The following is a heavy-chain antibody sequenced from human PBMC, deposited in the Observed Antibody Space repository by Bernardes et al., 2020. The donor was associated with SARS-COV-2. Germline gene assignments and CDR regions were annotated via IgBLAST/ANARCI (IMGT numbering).Heavy chain of an antibody. CDR1: GGSISSYY. V-gene: IGHV4-59*01. CDR3: ARATVDTAMVTTPAFDY. Sequence: SETLSLTCTVSGGSISSYYWSWIRQPPGKGLEWIGYIYYSGSTNYNPSLKSRVTISVDTSKNQFSLKLSSVTAADTAVYYCARATVDTAMVTTPAFDYWGQGTLVTVSS. D-gene: IGHD5-18*01. CDR2: IYYSGST. J-gene: IGHJ4*02.